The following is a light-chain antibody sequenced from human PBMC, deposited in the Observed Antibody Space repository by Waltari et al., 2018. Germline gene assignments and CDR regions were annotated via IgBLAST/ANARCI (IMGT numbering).Light chain of an antibody. Sequence: EIVLTQSPATLSLSPGESVTLSCRASQSVSRHLAWYQQRPCQAPRLLIYDASNRAPGIPARFSGSGSGTDFTLTISSLEPEDFAVYYCQQRSTWPSLTFGGGTKVGIK. V-gene: IGKV3-11*01. J-gene: IGKJ4*01. CDR2: DAS. CDR1: QSVSRH. CDR3: QQRSTWPSLT.